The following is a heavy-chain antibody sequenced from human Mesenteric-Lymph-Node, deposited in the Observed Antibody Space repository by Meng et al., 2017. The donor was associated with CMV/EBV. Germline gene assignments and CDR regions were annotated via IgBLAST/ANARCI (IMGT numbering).Heavy chain of an antibody. CDR2: IRTKANSGTT. CDR1: GFTFGDYA. D-gene: IGHD3-3*02. V-gene: IGHV3-49*04. Sequence: GGSLRLSCTASGFTFGDYAMSGVRQAPGKGLEWVGFIRTKANSGTTEYAASVKGRFTISRDDSKNIAYLQMNRLKTEDTAVYYCSNSGSIILFGVVVGYLQHWGQGTLVTVSS. CDR3: SNSGSIILFGVVVGYLQH. J-gene: IGHJ1*01.